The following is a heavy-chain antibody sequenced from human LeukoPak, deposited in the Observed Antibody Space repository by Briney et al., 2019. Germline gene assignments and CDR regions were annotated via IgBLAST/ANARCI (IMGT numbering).Heavy chain of an antibody. V-gene: IGHV4-59*01. Sequence: PSETLSLTCTVSGGSINTYYWSWIRQPPGKGLEWIGYLHSDGNTNYNPSLKSRVTTSVETSKNQFSLKLTSVTAAGTAIYYCARFGTFGENWLDPWGQGTLVTVSS. J-gene: IGHJ5*02. CDR1: GGSINTYY. CDR3: ARFGTFGENWLDP. CDR2: LHSDGNT. D-gene: IGHD3-10*01.